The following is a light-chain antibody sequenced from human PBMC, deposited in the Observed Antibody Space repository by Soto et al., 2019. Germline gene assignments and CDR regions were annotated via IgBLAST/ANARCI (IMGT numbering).Light chain of an antibody. CDR1: SSNIGSNY. CDR2: RNN. Sequence: QSVLTQPPSASGTPGQRVTISCSGSSSNIGSNYVYWYQQLPGTAPKLLIYRNNQRPSGVPDRFSGSKSGTSASLALSGLRSEDEADYYCAAWDDSLSGPSYVFGTGTKVTVL. V-gene: IGLV1-47*01. J-gene: IGLJ1*01. CDR3: AAWDDSLSGPSYV.